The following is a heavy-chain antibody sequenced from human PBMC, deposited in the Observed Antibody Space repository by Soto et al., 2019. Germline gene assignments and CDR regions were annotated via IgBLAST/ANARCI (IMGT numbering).Heavy chain of an antibody. Sequence: GASVKVSCKASGGTFSSYAISWVRQAPGQGLEWMGGIIPIFGTANYAQKFQGRVTITADESTSTAYMELSSLRSEDTAVYYCTYYYDSSGQEVWFDPWGQGTLVTVS. D-gene: IGHD3-22*01. J-gene: IGHJ5*02. V-gene: IGHV1-69*13. CDR1: GGTFSSYA. CDR2: IIPIFGTA. CDR3: TYYYDSSGQEVWFDP.